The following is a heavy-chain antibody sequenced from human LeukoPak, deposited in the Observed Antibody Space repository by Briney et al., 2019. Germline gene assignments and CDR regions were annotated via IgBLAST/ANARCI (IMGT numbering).Heavy chain of an antibody. CDR3: ASGRYYDILTGPQTKYYFDY. CDR2: IYYSGST. Sequence: PSETLSLTCTVSGGSISRYYWTWIRQPPGKGLEWIGYIYYSGSTNHNPSLTSRVTISLDTSRNQFSLRLSSVTAADTAVYYCASGRYYDILTGPQTKYYFDYWGQGTLVTVSS. D-gene: IGHD3-9*01. CDR1: GGSISRYY. J-gene: IGHJ4*02. V-gene: IGHV4-59*01.